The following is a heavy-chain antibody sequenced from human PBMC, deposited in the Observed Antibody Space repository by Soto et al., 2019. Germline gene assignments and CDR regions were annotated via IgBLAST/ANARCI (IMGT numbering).Heavy chain of an antibody. J-gene: IGHJ4*02. Sequence: ASVKVSCKVSGNTLTELPMYWVRQAPGKGLEWMGGLDPEEGERIYAQRFQGRVTMTEDTSTDTAYMELSSLRSEDTAVYYCTTGVTTFDYWGQGTLVTVS. CDR1: GNTLTELP. V-gene: IGHV1-24*01. D-gene: IGHD4-17*01. CDR3: TTGVTTFDY. CDR2: LDPEEGER.